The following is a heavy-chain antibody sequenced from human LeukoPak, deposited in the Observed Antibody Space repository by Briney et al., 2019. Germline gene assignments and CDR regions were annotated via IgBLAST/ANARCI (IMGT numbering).Heavy chain of an antibody. J-gene: IGHJ4*02. CDR1: GFTFNSYG. Sequence: GASLRLSSAASGFTFNSYGMSWVRQAPGKGLEWVSASSGGGGGTYYADSVKGRFTISRDNSKNKLYLEMNSLRAEDTAVYYCAKAVVGVAAIAYWGQGTLVTVSS. D-gene: IGHD2-15*01. V-gene: IGHV3-23*01. CDR2: SSGGGGGT. CDR3: AKAVVGVAAIAY.